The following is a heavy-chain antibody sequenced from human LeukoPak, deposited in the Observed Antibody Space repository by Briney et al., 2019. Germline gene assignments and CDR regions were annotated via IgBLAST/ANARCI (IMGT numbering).Heavy chain of an antibody. J-gene: IGHJ5*02. CDR1: GGSFSGYY. Sequence: SETLSLTCAVYGGSFSGYYWSWIRQPPGKGLEWIGEINHSGSTNYNPSLKSRVTISVDTSKNQFSLKLSSVTAADTAVYYCARLGNRRGGYKQRYNWFDPWGQGTLVTVSS. CDR2: INHSGST. D-gene: IGHD5-24*01. CDR3: ARLGNRRGGYKQRYNWFDP. V-gene: IGHV4-34*01.